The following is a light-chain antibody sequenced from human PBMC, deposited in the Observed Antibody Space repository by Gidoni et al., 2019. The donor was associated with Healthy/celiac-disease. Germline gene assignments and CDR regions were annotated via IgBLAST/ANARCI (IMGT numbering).Light chain of an antibody. V-gene: IGLV3-21*04. Sequence: SYVLTQPPSVSVAPGKTARITCGGNNIGSKSVHWYQQKPGQAPVLVIYYDSDRPSGIPARFSGSNSGNTATLTISRVEAEDEADYYCQVWDSSSDRVFGGGTKLTVL. CDR2: YDS. CDR1: NIGSKS. J-gene: IGLJ3*02. CDR3: QVWDSSSDRV.